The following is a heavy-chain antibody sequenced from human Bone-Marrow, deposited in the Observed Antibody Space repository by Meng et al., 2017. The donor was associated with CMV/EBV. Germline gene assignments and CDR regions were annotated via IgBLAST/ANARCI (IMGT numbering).Heavy chain of an antibody. V-gene: IGHV3-49*04. Sequence: GESLKISCTASGFTFGDYAMSWVRQAPGKGLEWVGFIRSKAYGGTTEYAASVKGRFTISRDDSKSIAYPQMNSLKTEDTAVYYCTRDREYCSSTSCYRAVHYYGMDVWGQGTTVTVSS. CDR3: TRDREYCSSTSCYRAVHYYGMDV. CDR2: IRSKAYGGTT. J-gene: IGHJ6*02. CDR1: GFTFGDYA. D-gene: IGHD2-2*01.